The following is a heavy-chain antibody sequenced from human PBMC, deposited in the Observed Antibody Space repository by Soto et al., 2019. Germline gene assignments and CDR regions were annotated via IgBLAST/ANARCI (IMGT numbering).Heavy chain of an antibody. V-gene: IGHV1-69*06. Sequence: QVQLVQSGAEVKKPGSSVKVSCKASGGTFSSYAISWVRQAPGQGLEWMGGIIPIFGTANYAQKFQGRVTITADKSTSTAYRELSSLRSEDTAVYYCARDPGYSSRWYSSWFDPWGQGTLVTVSS. CDR2: IIPIFGTA. D-gene: IGHD6-13*01. CDR1: GGTFSSYA. J-gene: IGHJ5*02. CDR3: ARDPGYSSRWYSSWFDP.